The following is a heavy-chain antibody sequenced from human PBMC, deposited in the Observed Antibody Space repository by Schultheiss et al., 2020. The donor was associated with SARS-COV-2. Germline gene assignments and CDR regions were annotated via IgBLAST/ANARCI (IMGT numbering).Heavy chain of an antibody. V-gene: IGHV3-21*01. CDR1: GFTFSSYE. J-gene: IGHJ4*02. D-gene: IGHD1-1*01. CDR3: ARVGGTTGMTGFSFDY. Sequence: GGSLRLSCAASGFTFSSYEMNWVRQAPGKGLEWVSSISSSSSYIYYADSVKGRFTISRDNAKNSLYLQMNSLRAEDTAVYYCARVGGTTGMTGFSFDYWGQGTLVTVSS. CDR2: ISSSSSYI.